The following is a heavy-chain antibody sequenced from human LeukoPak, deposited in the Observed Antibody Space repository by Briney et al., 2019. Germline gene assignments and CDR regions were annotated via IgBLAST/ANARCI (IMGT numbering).Heavy chain of an antibody. J-gene: IGHJ3*02. CDR1: GYTFTSYY. D-gene: IGHD3-3*01. V-gene: IGHV1-46*01. Sequence: ASVKVSCKASGYTFTSYYMHWVRQAPGQGLEWMGIINPSGGSTSYAQKFQGRVTMTRDTSTSTVYMELSSLRSEDTAVYYCAREESGYYPSHDAFDIWGQGTMVTVSS. CDR3: AREESGYYPSHDAFDI. CDR2: INPSGGST.